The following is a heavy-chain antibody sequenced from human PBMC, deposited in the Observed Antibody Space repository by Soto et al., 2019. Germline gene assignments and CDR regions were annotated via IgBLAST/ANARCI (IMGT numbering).Heavy chain of an antibody. V-gene: IGHV3-23*01. Sequence: GGSLRLSCAASGFTFSAYAMTWVRQTPGKGPEWVSTITDSGGSTYYADSVKGRFTISRDNSKNTLYLQMNSLRVEDTAVFYCAKDLPIAARPVFDYWGQGTLVTVSS. CDR1: GFTFSAYA. CDR3: AKDLPIAARPVFDY. CDR2: ITDSGGST. D-gene: IGHD6-6*01. J-gene: IGHJ4*02.